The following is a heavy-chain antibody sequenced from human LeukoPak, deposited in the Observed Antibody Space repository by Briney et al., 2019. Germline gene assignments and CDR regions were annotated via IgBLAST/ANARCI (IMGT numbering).Heavy chain of an antibody. J-gene: IGHJ5*02. D-gene: IGHD4-17*01. CDR1: GFTFTNYN. Sequence: GGSLRLSCAASGFTFTNYNMNWVRQAPGKGLEWISYISGGSGTIYYADSVRGRFTVSRDNAKDSLWPQMDSLRVEDTAVYFCARLYGDWFDPWGPGTLVTVSS. CDR2: ISGGSGTI. CDR3: ARLYGDWFDP. V-gene: IGHV3-48*01.